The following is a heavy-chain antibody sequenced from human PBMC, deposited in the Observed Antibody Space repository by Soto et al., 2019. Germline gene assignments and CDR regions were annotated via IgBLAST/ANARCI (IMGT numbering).Heavy chain of an antibody. CDR2: IFPSDSDT. V-gene: IGHV5-51*01. J-gene: IGHJ5*02. CDR1: GYKFTSSW. D-gene: IGHD3-22*01. Sequence: GESLKISCRTSGYKFTSSWIAWVRQMPGKGLEWMGIIFPSDSDTRYSPSFQGQVTISADRSTSTVFLQWASLKASDNAVYFCARKGKSGYFNWFDPWGKGPLDTVSS. CDR3: ARKGKSGYFNWFDP.